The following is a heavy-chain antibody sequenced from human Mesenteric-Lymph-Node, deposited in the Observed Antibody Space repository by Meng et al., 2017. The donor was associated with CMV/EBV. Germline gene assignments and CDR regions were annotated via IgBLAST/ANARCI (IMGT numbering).Heavy chain of an antibody. J-gene: IGHJ4*02. CDR1: GYTFPSYA. CDR2: INAGNGNT. V-gene: IGHV1-3*01. Sequence: SGYTFPSYAMHWVRQAPGQRLEWMGWINAGNGNTKYSQKFQGRVTITRDTSASTAYMELSSLRSEDTAVYYCARDRGYYGSGSYSDYWGQGTLVTVSS. D-gene: IGHD3-10*01. CDR3: ARDRGYYGSGSYSDY.